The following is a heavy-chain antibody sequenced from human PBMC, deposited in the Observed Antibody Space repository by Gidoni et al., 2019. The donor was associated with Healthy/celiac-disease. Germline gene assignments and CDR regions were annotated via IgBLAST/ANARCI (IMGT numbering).Heavy chain of an antibody. CDR3: ARDLVYSGSYDAFDI. J-gene: IGHJ3*02. CDR2: IYYSGST. D-gene: IGHD1-26*01. V-gene: IGHV4-59*01. CDR1: GGSISSYY. Sequence: QVQLQESGPGLVKPSETLSLTCTVSGGSISSYYWSWIRQPPGKGLEWIGYIYYSGSTNYNPSLKSRVTISVDTSKNQFSLKLSSVTAADTAVYYCARDLVYSGSYDAFDIWGQGTMVTVSS.